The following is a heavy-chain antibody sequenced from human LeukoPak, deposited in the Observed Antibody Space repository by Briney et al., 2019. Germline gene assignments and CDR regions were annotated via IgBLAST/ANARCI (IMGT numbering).Heavy chain of an antibody. CDR2: IRYDGSNK. D-gene: IGHD2-2*01. V-gene: IGHV3-30*02. CDR3: AKSVPAAMYDYGDSLWD. J-gene: IGHJ4*02. CDR1: GFTFSSYG. Sequence: GGSLRLSCAASGFTFSSYGMHWVRQAPGKGLEWVAFIRYDGSNKYYADSVKGRFTISRDNSKNTLYLQMNSLRAEDTAVYYCAKSVPAAMYDYGDSLWDWGQGTLVTVSS.